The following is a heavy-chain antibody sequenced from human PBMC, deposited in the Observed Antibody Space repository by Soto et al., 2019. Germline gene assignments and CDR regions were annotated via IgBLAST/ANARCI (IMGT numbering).Heavy chain of an antibody. CDR2: IYYSGST. CDR1: GGSISSYY. D-gene: IGHD5-12*01. J-gene: IGHJ5*02. V-gene: IGHV4-59*01. CDR3: ARELSRDGYNNWFDP. Sequence: SETLSLTCTVSGGSISSYYWSWIRQPPGKGLEWIGYIYYSGSTNYNPSLKSRVTISVDTSKNQFSLKLSSVTAADTAVYYCARELSRDGYNNWFDPWGQGTLVTVSS.